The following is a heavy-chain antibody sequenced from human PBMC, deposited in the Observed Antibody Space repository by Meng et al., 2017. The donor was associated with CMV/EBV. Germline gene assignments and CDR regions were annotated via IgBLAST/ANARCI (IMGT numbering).Heavy chain of an antibody. Sequence: GESLKISCAASGFTFSSYAMHWVRQAPGKGLEWVAVISYDGSNKYYADSVKGRFTISRDNSKNTLYLQMNSLRAEDTAVYYCASLYCSSTSCYNRYYYYYGMDVWGQGTTVTVSS. D-gene: IGHD2-2*02. CDR3: ASLYCSSTSCYNRYYYYYGMDV. V-gene: IGHV3-30*04. CDR2: ISYDGSNK. CDR1: GFTFSSYA. J-gene: IGHJ6*02.